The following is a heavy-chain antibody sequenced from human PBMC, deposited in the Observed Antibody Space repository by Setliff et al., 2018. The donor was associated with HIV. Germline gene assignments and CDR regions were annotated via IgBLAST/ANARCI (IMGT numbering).Heavy chain of an antibody. V-gene: IGHV4-61*09. J-gene: IGHJ4*02. CDR2: FYTSGNI. CDR1: GGSVSSDKFY. CDR3: AKAHWDPLSPDY. D-gene: IGHD1-26*01. Sequence: SETLSLTCSVSGGSVSSDKFYWTWIRQPAGKGLEWIGHFYTSGNIHYSPSLKSRFTISRDNAKNSLYLQMNSLRAEDTAVYFCAKAHWDPLSPDYWGQGTLVTVSS.